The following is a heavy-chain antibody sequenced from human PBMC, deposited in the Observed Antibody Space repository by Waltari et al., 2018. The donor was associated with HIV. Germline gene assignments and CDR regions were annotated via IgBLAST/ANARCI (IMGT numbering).Heavy chain of an antibody. V-gene: IGHV3-74*01. Sequence: EVQLVESGGGLVQPGGSLRLSCAASGFTFSSYWMHWVRQAPGKGLVWVSRINSDWSSTSYADLVKGRFTISRENAKNTLDLQMNSLGAEDTAVYYCARDLASPIAGELGDWGQGTLVTVSS. D-gene: IGHD1-26*01. CDR2: INSDWSST. J-gene: IGHJ4*02. CDR3: ARDLASPIAGELGD. CDR1: GFTFSSYW.